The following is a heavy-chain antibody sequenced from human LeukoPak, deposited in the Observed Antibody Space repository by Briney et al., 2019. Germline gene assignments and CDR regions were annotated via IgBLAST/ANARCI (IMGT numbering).Heavy chain of an antibody. CDR2: ISYSGST. CDR1: GGSISSGDYY. CDR3: AREFAWEPLFN. J-gene: IGHJ4*02. Sequence: PSQTLSLTCTVSGGSISSGDYYWSWIRQPPGKGLEWIGYISYSGSTYYNPSLKSRVTMSVDTSKNQFSLKLSSVTAADTAVYYCAREFAWEPLFNWGQGTLVTVSS. D-gene: IGHD1-26*01. V-gene: IGHV4-30-4*01.